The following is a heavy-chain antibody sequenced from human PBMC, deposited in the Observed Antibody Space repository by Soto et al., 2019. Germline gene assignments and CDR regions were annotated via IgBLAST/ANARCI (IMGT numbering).Heavy chain of an antibody. CDR1: GGSISSYY. CDR3: ARHQGYYDISGSLCRHAEYFQH. J-gene: IGHJ1*01. CDR2: IYYSGST. Sequence: SETLSLTCTVSGGSISSYYWSWIRQPPGKGLEWIGYIYYSGSTNYNPSLKSRVTISVDTSKNQFSLKLSSVTAADTAVYYCARHQGYYDISGSLCRHAEYFQHWGQGTLVTVSS. V-gene: IGHV4-59*08. D-gene: IGHD3-22*01.